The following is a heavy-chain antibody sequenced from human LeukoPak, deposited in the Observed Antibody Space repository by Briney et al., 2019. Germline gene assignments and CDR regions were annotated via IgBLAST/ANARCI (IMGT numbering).Heavy chain of an antibody. CDR3: ARSGLLEEFDY. CDR2: ISSSSSYI. CDR1: GFTFSSYS. J-gene: IGHJ4*02. V-gene: IGHV3-21*01. D-gene: IGHD3-10*01. Sequence: GGSLRLSCAASGFTFSSYSMNWVRQAPGKGLEWVSSISSSSSYIYHADSVKGRFTISRDNAKNSLYLQMNSLRAEDTAVYYCARSGLLEEFDYWGQGTLVTVSS.